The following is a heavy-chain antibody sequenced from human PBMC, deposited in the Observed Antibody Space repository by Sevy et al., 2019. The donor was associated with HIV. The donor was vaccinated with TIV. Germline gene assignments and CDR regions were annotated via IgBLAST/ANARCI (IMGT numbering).Heavy chain of an antibody. J-gene: IGHJ4*02. CDR2: IYYNGHI. V-gene: IGHV4-59*08. Sequence: SETLSLTCTVSGGSITSLYWNWIRQPPGKGLEWIANIYYNGHINYNPSLKSQVTLSLDTSKNQFSLRLSSVTAADTAMYYCAGENAWGRGYSWGQGPLVTVSS. D-gene: IGHD1-26*01. CDR3: AGENAWGRGYS. CDR1: GGSITSLY.